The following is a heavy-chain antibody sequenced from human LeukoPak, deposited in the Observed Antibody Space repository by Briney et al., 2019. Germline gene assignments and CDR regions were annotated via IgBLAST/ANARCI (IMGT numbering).Heavy chain of an antibody. CDR2: IKSKTDGGTT. J-gene: IGHJ3*02. CDR1: GFTFSNAW. D-gene: IGHD3-22*01. V-gene: IGHV3-15*01. Sequence: GGSLRLSCAASGFTFSNAWMSWVRQAPGKGLEWVGRIKSKTDGGTTDYAAPVKGRFTISRDDSKNTLYLQMNSLKTEDTAVYYCTTGDYYDSSGYYYPYAFDIWGQGRMVTVSS. CDR3: TTGDYYDSSGYYYPYAFDI.